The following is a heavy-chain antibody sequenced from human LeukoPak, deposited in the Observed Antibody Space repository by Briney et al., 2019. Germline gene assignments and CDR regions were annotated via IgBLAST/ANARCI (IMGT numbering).Heavy chain of an antibody. CDR3: ASPAGGY. CDR1: EFTFSGYW. Sequence: GSLRLSCAASEFTFSGYWMNWVRQAPGKGLEWVSVIYSGGSTYYADSVKGRFTISRDNSKNTLYLQMNSLRTEDTAVYYCASPAGGYWGQGTLVTVSS. V-gene: IGHV3-66*02. J-gene: IGHJ4*02. CDR2: IYSGGST. D-gene: IGHD1-26*01.